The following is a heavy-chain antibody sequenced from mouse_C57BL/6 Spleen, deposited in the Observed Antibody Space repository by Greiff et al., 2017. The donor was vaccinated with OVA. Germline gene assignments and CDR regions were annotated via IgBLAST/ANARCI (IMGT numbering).Heavy chain of an antibody. CDR1: GFTFSDYY. V-gene: IGHV5-16*01. D-gene: IGHD2-2*01. CDR2: INYDGSST. J-gene: IGHJ1*03. CDR3: ARSGYDSWYFDV. Sequence: EVKVVESAGGLVQPGSSMKLSCTASGFTFSDYYMAWVRQVPEKGLEWVANINYDGSSTYYLDSLKSRFIISRDNAKNILYLQMSSLKSEDTATYYCARSGYDSWYFDVWGTGTTVTVSS.